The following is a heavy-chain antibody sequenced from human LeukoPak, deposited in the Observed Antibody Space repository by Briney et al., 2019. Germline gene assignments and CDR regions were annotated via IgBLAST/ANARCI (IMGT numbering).Heavy chain of an antibody. D-gene: IGHD1-14*01. V-gene: IGHV3-9*03. CDR1: GFTFDDYA. J-gene: IGHJ3*02. CDR3: AKDKIRFANRASGAFDI. CDR2: ISWNSGSI. Sequence: PGGSLRLACAASGFTFDDYAMHWVRQAPRKGLEWVSCISWNSGSIGYADSVKGRFTISRDNAKNSLYLQMNSLRAEDMALYYCAKDKIRFANRASGAFDIWGQGTMVTVSS.